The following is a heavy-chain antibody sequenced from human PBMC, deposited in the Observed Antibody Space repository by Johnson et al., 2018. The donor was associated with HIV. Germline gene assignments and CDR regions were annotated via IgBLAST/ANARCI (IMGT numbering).Heavy chain of an antibody. V-gene: IGHV3-43D*03. CDR3: AKAIGDAFDI. J-gene: IGHJ3*02. D-gene: IGHD2/OR15-2a*01. CDR1: GFTFDDYA. CDR2: ITWDGGST. Sequence: VQLVESGGVVVQPGGSLRLSCAASGFTFDDYAMHWVRQAPGTGLEWVSLITWDGGSTYYADSVKGRFTISRDNSKNTLYLQMNSLRAEDTAVYYCAKAIGDAFDIWGQGTMVTVSS.